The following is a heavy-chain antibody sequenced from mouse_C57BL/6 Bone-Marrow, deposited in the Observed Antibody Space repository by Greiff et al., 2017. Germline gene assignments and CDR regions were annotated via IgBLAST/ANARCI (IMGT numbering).Heavy chain of an antibody. D-gene: IGHD2-5*01. CDR2: IHPSDSDT. CDR3: AIKGAYYSNYFDY. Sequence: VQLQQPGAELVKPGASVKVSCKASGYTFTSYWMHWVKQRPGQGLEWIGRIHPSDSDTNYNQKFKGKATMTVDKSSNTAYMQLSSLTSEDSAVYYCAIKGAYYSNYFDYWGQGTTLTVSS. J-gene: IGHJ2*01. CDR1: GYTFTSYW. V-gene: IGHV1-74*01.